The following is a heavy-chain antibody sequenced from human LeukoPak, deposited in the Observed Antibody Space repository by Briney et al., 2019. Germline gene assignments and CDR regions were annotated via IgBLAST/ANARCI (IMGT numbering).Heavy chain of an antibody. J-gene: IGHJ6*04. D-gene: IGHD2-2*01. V-gene: IGHV4-34*01. CDR1: GGSFSGYY. CDR3: ASLGAYVDV. Sequence: PSETLSLTCAVYGGSFSGYYWSWIRQPPGKGLEWIGEINHSGSTNYNPPLKSRVTISVDTSKNQFSLKLSSVTAADTAVYYCASLGAYVDVWGKGTTVTVSS. CDR2: INHSGST.